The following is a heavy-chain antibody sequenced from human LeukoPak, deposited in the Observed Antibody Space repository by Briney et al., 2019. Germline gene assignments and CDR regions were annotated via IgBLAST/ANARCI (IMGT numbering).Heavy chain of an antibody. D-gene: IGHD3-10*01. CDR3: ARAYYGSGSLNP. Sequence: SETLSLTCTVSGGSISSYYWSWIRQPPGKGLEWIGYIYYSGSTNYNPSLKSRVTISVDTSKNQFSLKLSSVTAADTAVYYCARAYYGSGSLNPWGQGTLVTVSS. CDR1: GGSISSYY. V-gene: IGHV4-59*12. J-gene: IGHJ5*02. CDR2: IYYSGST.